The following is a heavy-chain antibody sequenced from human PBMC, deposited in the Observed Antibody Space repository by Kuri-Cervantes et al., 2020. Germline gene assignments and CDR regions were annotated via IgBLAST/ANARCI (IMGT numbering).Heavy chain of an antibody. CDR2: IYYSGST. CDR3: ARGRARLDY. V-gene: IGHV4-39*07. J-gene: IGHJ4*02. Sequence: SETLSLTCTVFGGSISSSSYYWGWIRQPPGKGLEWIGSIYYSGSTYYNPSLKSRVTISVDTSKNQFSLKLSSVTAADTAVYYCARGRARLDYWGQGTLVTVSS. CDR1: GGSISSSSYY.